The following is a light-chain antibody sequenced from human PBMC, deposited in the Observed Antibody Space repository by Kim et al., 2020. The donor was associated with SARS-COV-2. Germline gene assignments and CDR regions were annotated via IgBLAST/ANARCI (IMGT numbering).Light chain of an antibody. Sequence: GQSVTTPGTGTSSDIGRYNYVSWYQQHPGKAPKLLIYEVTKRPSGVPDRFSGSKSGNTASLTVSGLQADDEADYFCGSYAGSNSFVFGTGTKVTVL. CDR2: EVT. CDR3: GSYAGSNSFV. J-gene: IGLJ1*01. V-gene: IGLV2-8*01. CDR1: SSDIGRYNY.